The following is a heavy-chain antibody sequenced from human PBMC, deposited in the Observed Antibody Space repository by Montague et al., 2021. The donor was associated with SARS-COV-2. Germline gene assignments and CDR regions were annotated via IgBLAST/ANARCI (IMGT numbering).Heavy chain of an antibody. CDR3: ARDSEYSIDH. Sequence: CAISGDSVSSNTVAWNWFRQSPSRGLEWLGRTYYRSKWYNDYAVSMQSRVTINPDTSKNQFSLHVNSVTPEDTAVYYCARDSEYSIDHWGQGLLVTVSS. CDR2: TYYRSKWYN. V-gene: IGHV6-1*01. J-gene: IGHJ4*02. CDR1: GDSVSSNTVA. D-gene: IGHD6-6*01.